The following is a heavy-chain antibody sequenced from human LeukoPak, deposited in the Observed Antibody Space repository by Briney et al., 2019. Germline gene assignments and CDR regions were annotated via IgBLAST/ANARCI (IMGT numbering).Heavy chain of an antibody. Sequence: TSETLSLTCTVSGGSISSYYWSWIRQPAGKGLEWIGRIYTSGNTNYNPSLKSRVTMSVDTSKNQFSLKLSSVTAADTAVYYCATEIVATIEGYYYYYMDVWGKGTTVTISS. CDR1: GGSISSYY. V-gene: IGHV4-4*07. J-gene: IGHJ6*03. D-gene: IGHD5-12*01. CDR2: IYTSGNT. CDR3: ATEIVATIEGYYYYYMDV.